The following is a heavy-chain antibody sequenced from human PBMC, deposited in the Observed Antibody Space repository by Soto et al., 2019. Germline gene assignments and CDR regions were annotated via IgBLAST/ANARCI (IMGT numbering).Heavy chain of an antibody. V-gene: IGHV3-48*01. CDR2: ITKSSKTI. CDR1: GFTFSTYS. Sequence: EVQLVESGGGLVQPGVSLRLSCAASGFTFSTYSMNWDRQAPGKGLEWISYITKSSKTIYYADSVKGRFTISRDNAKNSLYLQMNSLRAEDTAVYYCTRDHGYGYGIAVWGQGTTVTVSS. J-gene: IGHJ6*02. D-gene: IGHD5-12*01. CDR3: TRDHGYGYGIAV.